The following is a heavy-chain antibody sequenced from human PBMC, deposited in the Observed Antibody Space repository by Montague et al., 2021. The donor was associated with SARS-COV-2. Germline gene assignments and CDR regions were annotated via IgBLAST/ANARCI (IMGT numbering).Heavy chain of an antibody. CDR1: GGSFSGYC. D-gene: IGHD3-10*01. CDR3: ARVRYYGSGTSLGMDV. Sequence: SETLSLTCAVYGGSFSGYCWSWIRQPPGKGLEWIGEINHSGSTNYNPSLKSRVTISVDTSKNQFSLKLSSVTAADTVVYYCARVRYYGSGTSLGMDVWGQGTTVTVSS. CDR2: INHSGST. V-gene: IGHV4-34*01. J-gene: IGHJ6*02.